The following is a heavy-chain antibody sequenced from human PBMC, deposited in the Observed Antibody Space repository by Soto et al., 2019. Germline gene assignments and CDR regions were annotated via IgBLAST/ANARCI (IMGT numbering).Heavy chain of an antibody. CDR2: IGTAGDT. CDR3: AREYYGSGSYYYMDV. J-gene: IGHJ6*03. Sequence: PRGSLRLSCAASGFTFSSYDMHWVRQATGKGLEWVSAIGTAGDTYYPGSVKGRFTISRENAKNSLYLQMNSLRAGDTAVYYCAREYYGSGSYYYMDVWGKGTTVTVSS. V-gene: IGHV3-13*01. CDR1: GFTFSSYD. D-gene: IGHD3-10*01.